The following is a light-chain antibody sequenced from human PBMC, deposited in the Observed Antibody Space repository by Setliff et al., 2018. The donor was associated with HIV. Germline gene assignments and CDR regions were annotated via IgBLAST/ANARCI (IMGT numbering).Light chain of an antibody. CDR1: SSDVGGYNY. V-gene: IGLV2-14*03. J-gene: IGLJ1*01. Sequence: QSVLTQPASVSGSPGQSITISCTGTSSDVGGYNYVSWYQQHPGKGPKVMIYDVSNRTSGVSNRFSGSKSGNTASLTISGLQAEDEADYYCSSYTSSSTPYVFGTGTKVTVL. CDR3: SSYTSSSTPYV. CDR2: DVS.